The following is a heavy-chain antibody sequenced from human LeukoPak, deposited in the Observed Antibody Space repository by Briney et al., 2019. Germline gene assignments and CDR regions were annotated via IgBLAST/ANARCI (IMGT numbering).Heavy chain of an antibody. D-gene: IGHD2-2*01. J-gene: IGHJ3*02. CDR2: IYYSGSS. Sequence: SETLSLTCTVSGASITSSYWSWIRQPPGKGLEWIGYIYYSGSSSYNPSLKSRVTISVDTSKNQFSLKLSSVTAADTAIYYCAAEDIVVVPAAGNAFDIWGQGTMVTVSS. CDR3: AAEDIVVVPAAGNAFDI. V-gene: IGHV4-59*01. CDR1: GASITSSY.